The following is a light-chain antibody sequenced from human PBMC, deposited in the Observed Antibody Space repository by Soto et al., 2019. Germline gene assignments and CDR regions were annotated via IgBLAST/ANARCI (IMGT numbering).Light chain of an antibody. CDR1: QSISSY. CDR2: DAS. Sequence: DIALTQSPASLSLSPGERATLSCRASQSISSYLDWYQQKPGQAPKLLMYDASNMDSGIPARFSGSGSGTDFTLTISSLEPEDFAAYYCQQSDSWPLTFGQGTRVEIK. CDR3: QQSDSWPLT. J-gene: IGKJ5*01. V-gene: IGKV3-11*01.